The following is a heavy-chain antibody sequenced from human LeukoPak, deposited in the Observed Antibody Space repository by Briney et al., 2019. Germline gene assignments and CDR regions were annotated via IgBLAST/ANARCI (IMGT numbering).Heavy chain of an antibody. CDR2: IYYSGST. J-gene: IGHJ4*02. Sequence: PSETLSLTCTVSGGSTSTYYWSWIRQPPAKGLEWVAYIYYSGSTNYNPSFTSGVTISVDTSINLSSLELSSVSAADTAVYYCARGGSWYGYFDYWGQGALVTVSS. CDR1: GGSTSTYY. D-gene: IGHD1-26*01. V-gene: IGHV4-59*01. CDR3: ARGGSWYGYFDY.